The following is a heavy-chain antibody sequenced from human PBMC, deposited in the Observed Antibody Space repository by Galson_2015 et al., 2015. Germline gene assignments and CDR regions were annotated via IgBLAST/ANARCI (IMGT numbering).Heavy chain of an antibody. Sequence: SLRLSCAASGFTFGSYAMSWVRQAPGKGLEWVSSIGHSGEDTYYADSVKGRFTIFRDNPKSTLSLQMTSLRAEDTAVYYCAKWDSSRWYGDWGQGTPVTVSS. V-gene: IGHV3-23*01. J-gene: IGHJ4*02. D-gene: IGHD6-13*01. CDR1: GFTFGSYA. CDR2: IGHSGEDT. CDR3: AKWDSSRWYGD.